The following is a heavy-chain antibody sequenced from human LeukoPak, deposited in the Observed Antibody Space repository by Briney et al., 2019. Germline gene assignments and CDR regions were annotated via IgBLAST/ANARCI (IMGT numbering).Heavy chain of an antibody. CDR3: ARWRNPEEDIVVVVAAINWFDP. D-gene: IGHD2-15*01. J-gene: IGHJ5*02. V-gene: IGHV3-30*04. CDR2: ISYDGSNK. CDR1: GFTFSSYA. Sequence: GRSLRLSCAASGFTFSSYAMHWVRQAPGKGLEWVAVISYDGSNKYYADSVKGRFTISRDNSKNTLYLQMNSLRAEDTAVYYCARWRNPEEDIVVVVAAINWFDPWGQGTLVTVSS.